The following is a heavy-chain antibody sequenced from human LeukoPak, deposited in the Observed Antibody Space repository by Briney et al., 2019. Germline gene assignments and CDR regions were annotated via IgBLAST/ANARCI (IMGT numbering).Heavy chain of an antibody. D-gene: IGHD6-19*01. CDR3: ARPTTSGWYPH. J-gene: IGHJ3*01. Sequence: GGSLRLSCAASGFTFSDYDMNRIRQAPGTGLEWVSYITGSSSSKYYAGSVKGRFTISRDNAKNSLYLQMNSLRAEDTAVYYCARPTTSGWYPHWGQGTMVTVSS. V-gene: IGHV3-48*01. CDR1: GFTFSDYD. CDR2: ITGSSSSK.